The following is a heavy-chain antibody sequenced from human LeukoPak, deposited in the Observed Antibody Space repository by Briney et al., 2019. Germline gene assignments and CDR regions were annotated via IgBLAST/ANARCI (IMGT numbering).Heavy chain of an antibody. D-gene: IGHD1-7*01. CDR2: IYDSGST. CDR3: ASHWNYNWFDP. Sequence: SETLSLTCTVSGGSIGSSAHYWGWIRQPPGKGLEWIGTIYDSGSTYYNPSLKSRVTISVDTSKNQFSLKLSSVTAADTAVYSCASHWNYNWFDPWGQETLVTVSS. CDR1: GGSIGSSAHY. J-gene: IGHJ5*02. V-gene: IGHV4-39*01.